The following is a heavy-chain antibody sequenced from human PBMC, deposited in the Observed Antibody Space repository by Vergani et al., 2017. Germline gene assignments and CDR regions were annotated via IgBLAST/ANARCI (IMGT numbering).Heavy chain of an antibody. CDR1: GGPISSSSYY. V-gene: IGHV4-39*01. CDR2: IYYSGRT. D-gene: IGHD6-13*01. Sequence: QLQLQESGPGLVKPSETLSLTCTVSGGPISSSSYYWGWIRQPPGKGLEWIGSIYYSGRTYYNPSLKSRVTISVDTSKNQFSLKLSSVTAADTAVYYCARRGIAAPIDCWGQGPLVTVSA. CDR3: ARRGIAAPIDC. J-gene: IGHJ4*02.